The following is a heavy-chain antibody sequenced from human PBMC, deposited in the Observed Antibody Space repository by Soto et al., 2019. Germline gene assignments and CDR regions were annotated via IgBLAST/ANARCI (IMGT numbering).Heavy chain of an antibody. V-gene: IGHV1-18*01. CDR3: ARDVGYGLIDY. Sequence: QVQLVQSGAEVKKPGASVQVSCKASGYTFTSYSISWVRQAPGQGLEWMGWISAYNGNTYHARNLQGRVTMTTDTSTSTAYMELRSLRSDDTAVYYCARDVGYGLIDYWGQGTLVTVSS. J-gene: IGHJ4*02. D-gene: IGHD5-18*01. CDR2: ISAYNGNT. CDR1: GYTFTSYS.